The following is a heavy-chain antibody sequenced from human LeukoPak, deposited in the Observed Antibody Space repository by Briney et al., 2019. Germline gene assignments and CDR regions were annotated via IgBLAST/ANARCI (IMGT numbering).Heavy chain of an antibody. Sequence: PETLSLTCAVYGGSFSGYYWSWIRQPPGKGLEWIGEINHSGSTNYNPSLKSRVTISVDTSKNQFSLKLSSVTAADTAVYYCARSGRYYYDSSGYYYDYWGQGTLVTVSS. CDR3: ARSGRYYYDSSGYYYDY. D-gene: IGHD3-22*01. CDR1: GGSFSGYY. CDR2: INHSGST. J-gene: IGHJ4*02. V-gene: IGHV4-34*01.